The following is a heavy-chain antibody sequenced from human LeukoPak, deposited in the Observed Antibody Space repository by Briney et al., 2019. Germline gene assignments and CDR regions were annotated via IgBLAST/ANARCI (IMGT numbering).Heavy chain of an antibody. J-gene: IGHJ4*02. CDR1: GYTFTYRY. V-gene: IGHV1-46*01. Sequence: ASVKVSCKASGYTFTYRYLHWGRQAPGQGLEWMGMIYPRDGSTSYAQRFQDRVTVTRDTSTSTVHMELSGLRSEDTAVYYCARDQEGFDYWGQGTLVTVSS. CDR3: ARDQEGFDY. CDR2: IYPRDGST.